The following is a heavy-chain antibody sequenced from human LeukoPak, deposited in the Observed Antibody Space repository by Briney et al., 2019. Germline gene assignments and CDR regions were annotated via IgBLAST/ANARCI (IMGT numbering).Heavy chain of an antibody. CDR3: ARDTGVTWSTTNWYYPVMGMDV. Sequence: PGGSLRLSCAASGFNFDTTAMHWVRHAPGTGLEWVAVISGDGFTTYYADSVKGRITISRDNSKDSLYLQMKGLRIEDSASYYCARDTGVTWSTTNWYYPVMGMDVWGQGTTVTVSS. J-gene: IGHJ6*02. V-gene: IGHV3-43*02. D-gene: IGHD1-7*01. CDR1: GFNFDTTA. CDR2: ISGDGFTT.